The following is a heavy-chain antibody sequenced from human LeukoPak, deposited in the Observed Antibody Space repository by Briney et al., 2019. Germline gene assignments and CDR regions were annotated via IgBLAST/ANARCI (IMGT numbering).Heavy chain of an antibody. CDR3: ARHSVVVVPAAREGRFDP. J-gene: IGHJ5*02. CDR2: IYHSGST. CDR1: GGSFSGYY. V-gene: IGHV4-38-2*01. D-gene: IGHD2-2*01. Sequence: SETLSLTCAVYGGSFSGYYWGWIRQPPGKGLGWIGSIYHSGSTYYNPSLKSRVTISVDTSKNQFSLKLSSVTAADTAVYYCARHSVVVVPAAREGRFDPWGQGTLVTVSS.